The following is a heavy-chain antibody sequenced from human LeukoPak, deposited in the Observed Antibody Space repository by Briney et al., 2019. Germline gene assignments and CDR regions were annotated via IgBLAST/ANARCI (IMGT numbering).Heavy chain of an antibody. Sequence: SETLSLTCTVSGGSISSYYWSWIRQPPGKGLEWIGYIYYSGGTNYTPSLKSRVTISVDTSKNQFSLKLSSVTAADTAVYYCARGSDSSGWYFGYWGQGTLVTVSS. D-gene: IGHD6-19*01. CDR1: GGSISSYY. V-gene: IGHV4-59*01. CDR3: ARGSDSSGWYFGY. J-gene: IGHJ4*02. CDR2: IYYSGGT.